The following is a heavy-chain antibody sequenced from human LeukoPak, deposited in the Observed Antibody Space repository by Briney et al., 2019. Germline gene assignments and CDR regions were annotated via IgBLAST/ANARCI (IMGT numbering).Heavy chain of an antibody. CDR3: ARMSGIAVSAIWISYFDY. CDR1: GFTFGAYY. J-gene: IGHJ4*02. CDR2: IKQDGSEK. Sequence: GGSLRLSCAASGFTFGAYYMIWVRQATGKGLEWVADIKQDGSEKYYVDSVKGRFTISRDNANNSLYLQMNSLRAEDTAVYYCARMSGIAVSAIWISYFDYWGQGTLVTVSS. D-gene: IGHD6-19*01. V-gene: IGHV3-7*03.